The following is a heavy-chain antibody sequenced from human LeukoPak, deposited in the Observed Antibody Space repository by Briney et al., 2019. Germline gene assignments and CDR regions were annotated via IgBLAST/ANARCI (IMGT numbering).Heavy chain of an antibody. V-gene: IGHV4-59*01. J-gene: IGHJ4*02. Sequence: KPSETLSLTCTVSGGSISSYYWSWIRQPPGKGLEWIGYIYYSGSTNYNPSLKSRVTISVDTSKNQFSLKLSSVTAADTAVYYCARAGYSYMYYFDYWGQGTLVTVSS. D-gene: IGHD5-18*01. CDR2: IYYSGST. CDR3: ARAGYSYMYYFDY. CDR1: GGSISSYY.